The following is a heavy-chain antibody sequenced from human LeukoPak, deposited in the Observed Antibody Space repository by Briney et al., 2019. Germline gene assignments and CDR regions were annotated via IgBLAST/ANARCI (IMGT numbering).Heavy chain of an antibody. CDR1: GFTFSYYW. D-gene: IGHD3-10*01. CDR3: ARDGMVRGVITLPN. V-gene: IGHV3-7*03. J-gene: IGHJ4*02. CDR2: IKQDGSEK. Sequence: GGSLRLSCAASGFTFSYYWMSWVRQAPGKGLEWVANIKQDGSEKYYVDSVKGRFTISRDNAKNSLYLQMNSLRAEDTAVYYCARDGMVRGVITLPNWGQGTLVTVSS.